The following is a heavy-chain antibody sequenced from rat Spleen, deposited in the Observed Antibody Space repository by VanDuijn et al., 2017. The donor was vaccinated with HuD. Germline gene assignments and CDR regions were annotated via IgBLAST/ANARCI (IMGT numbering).Heavy chain of an antibody. V-gene: IGHV5-31*01. Sequence: GKGLEWIASITHTDYNTYYADSVKGRFTMSRDNAKSTLYLQMDSLRSEDTATYYCARGNYPLFDYWGQGVMVTVSS. D-gene: IGHD3-8*01. CDR2: ITHTDYNT. CDR3: ARGNYPLFDY. J-gene: IGHJ2*01.